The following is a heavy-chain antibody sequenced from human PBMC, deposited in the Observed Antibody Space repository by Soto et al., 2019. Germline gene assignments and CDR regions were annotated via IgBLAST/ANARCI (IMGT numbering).Heavy chain of an antibody. Sequence: GGSLRLSCAASGFTFNDYAMSWVRQAPGKGLEWVSAISGSGGSTYYADSVKGRFTISRDNSKNTLYLQMNSLRAEDTAVYYCAKVSVGVVNIYYYMDVWGKGTTVTVSS. D-gene: IGHD3-3*01. CDR1: GFTFNDYA. V-gene: IGHV3-23*01. CDR2: ISGSGGST. J-gene: IGHJ6*03. CDR3: AKVSVGVVNIYYYMDV.